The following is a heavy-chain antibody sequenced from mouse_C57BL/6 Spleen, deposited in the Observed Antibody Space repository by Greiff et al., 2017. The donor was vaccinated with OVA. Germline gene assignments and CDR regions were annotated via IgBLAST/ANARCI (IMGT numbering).Heavy chain of an antibody. D-gene: IGHD1-1*01. CDR2: IDPSDSYT. CDR1: GYTFTSYW. Sequence: QVQLQQPGAELVKPGASVKLSCKASGYTFTSYWMQWVKQRPGQGLEWIGEIDPSDSYTNYNQKFKGQATLTVDPSSSTAKMQLSSLTSKDNADYYCARGGDGLDYWGQGTTLTVSS. J-gene: IGHJ2*01. CDR3: ARGGDGLDY. V-gene: IGHV1-50*01.